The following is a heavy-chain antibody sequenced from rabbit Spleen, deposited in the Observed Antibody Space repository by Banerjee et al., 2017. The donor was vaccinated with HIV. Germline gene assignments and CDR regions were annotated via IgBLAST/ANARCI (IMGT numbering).Heavy chain of an antibody. CDR1: GFSFSNKAV. CDR2: INAVTGKA. J-gene: IGHJ4*01. Sequence: QSLEESGGDRVKPEGSLKLSCTASGFSFSNKAVMCWVRQAPGKGLEWNACINAVTGKAVYASWAKGRFTFSKASSTPVTLQMTSLTAADTATYFCARDLDRVIGWNFGWWGPGTLVTVS. CDR3: ARDLDRVIGWNFGW. D-gene: IGHD1-1*01. V-gene: IGHV1S40*01.